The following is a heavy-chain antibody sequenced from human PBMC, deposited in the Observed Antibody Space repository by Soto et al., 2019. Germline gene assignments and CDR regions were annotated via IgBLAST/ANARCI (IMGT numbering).Heavy chain of an antibody. CDR2: MNPNSGGT. J-gene: IGHJ6*02. Sequence: ASVKVSCKASGYTFTSYDINWVRQATGQGLEWMGWMNPNSGGTNYAQKFQGWVTMTRDTSISTAYMELSRLRSDDTAVYYCARDRIAAAYYYYGMDVWGQGTTVTVSS. V-gene: IGHV1-2*04. CDR3: ARDRIAAAYYYYGMDV. CDR1: GYTFTSYD. D-gene: IGHD6-13*01.